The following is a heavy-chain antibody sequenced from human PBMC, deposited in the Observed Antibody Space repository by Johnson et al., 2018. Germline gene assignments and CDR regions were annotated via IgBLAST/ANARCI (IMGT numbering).Heavy chain of an antibody. Sequence: EVQLVESGGGLGQPGQSLRLSCAASGFTFSSYAMSWVRQAPGKGLEWVSGITGSGDSKYYAAPVKGRFTISRDNSKNTLDLQMNRLRAEDTAVYYCAKGGDKWGYEDSSDIWGQGTMVTVSS. V-gene: IGHV3-23*04. CDR2: ITGSGDSK. D-gene: IGHD7-27*01. J-gene: IGHJ3*02. CDR1: GFTFSSYA. CDR3: AKGGDKWGYEDSSDI.